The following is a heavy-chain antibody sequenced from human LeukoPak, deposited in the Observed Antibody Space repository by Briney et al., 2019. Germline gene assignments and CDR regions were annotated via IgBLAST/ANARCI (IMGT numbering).Heavy chain of an antibody. Sequence: GSLTLSCAVSGFTFSIYNMAWVRQAPGKGPEWVAFISSDSRSIYYADSVKGRCTVSRANDKQSLLLQRNRPRAEDTAVYFCAREPEDELGRESFHIWGQEKMVTV. J-gene: IGHJ3*02. CDR2: ISSDSRSI. CDR1: GFTFSIYN. D-gene: IGHD1-14*01. CDR3: AREPEDELGRESFHI. V-gene: IGHV3-21*01.